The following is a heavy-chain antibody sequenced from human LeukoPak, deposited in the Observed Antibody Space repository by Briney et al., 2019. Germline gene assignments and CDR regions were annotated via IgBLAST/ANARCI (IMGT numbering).Heavy chain of an antibody. V-gene: IGHV1-69*04. CDR2: IIPILNIT. CDR1: GGTFITYA. CDR3: ASAWYSSSWLFDY. Sequence: SVKVSCKASGGTFITYAISWVRQAPGQGLEWMGRIIPILNITNYAQKFQGRVTITADKSTNTAYMELSNLRSEDTAVYFCASAWYSSSWLFDYWGQGTLVTVSS. J-gene: IGHJ4*02. D-gene: IGHD6-13*01.